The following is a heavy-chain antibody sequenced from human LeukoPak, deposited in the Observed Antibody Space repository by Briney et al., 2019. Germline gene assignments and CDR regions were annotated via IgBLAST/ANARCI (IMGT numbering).Heavy chain of an antibody. Sequence: SQTLSLTCTVSGGSISSGGYYWSWIRQHPGKGLEWIGYIYYSGSTYYNPSLKSRVTVSVDTSKNQFSLKLSSVTAADTAVYYCARVPDCSSTSCYHVAFDIWGQGTMVTVSS. CDR2: IYYSGST. V-gene: IGHV4-31*03. CDR3: ARVPDCSSTSCYHVAFDI. D-gene: IGHD2-2*01. CDR1: GGSISSGGYY. J-gene: IGHJ3*02.